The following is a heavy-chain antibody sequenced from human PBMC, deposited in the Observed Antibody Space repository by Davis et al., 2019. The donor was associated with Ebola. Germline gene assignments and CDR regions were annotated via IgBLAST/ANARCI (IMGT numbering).Heavy chain of an antibody. CDR2: IYYSGST. J-gene: IGHJ4*02. V-gene: IGHV4-61*05. CDR1: GGSISSSSYY. CDR3: ARLSAYSSSWPFDY. Sequence: MPSETLSLTCTVSGGSISSSSYYWGWIRQPPGKGLEWIGYIYYSGSTNYNPSLKSRVTISVDTSKNQFSLKLSSVTAADTAVYYCARLSAYSSSWPFDYWGQGTLVTVSS. D-gene: IGHD6-13*01.